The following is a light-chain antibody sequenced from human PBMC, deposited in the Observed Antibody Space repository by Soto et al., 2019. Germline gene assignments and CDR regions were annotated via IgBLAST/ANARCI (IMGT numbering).Light chain of an antibody. CDR3: SSYAGSNTFIYV. V-gene: IGLV2-8*01. J-gene: IGLJ1*01. CDR2: EVS. Sequence: QSALTQPPSASGSPGQSVTISCTGTSSDVGGYNYVSWYQQHPGKAPKLMIYEVSKRPSGVPDRFSGCKSGTTASLTVSGLQAEDEADYYGSSYAGSNTFIYVFGAGTKVTVL. CDR1: SSDVGGYNY.